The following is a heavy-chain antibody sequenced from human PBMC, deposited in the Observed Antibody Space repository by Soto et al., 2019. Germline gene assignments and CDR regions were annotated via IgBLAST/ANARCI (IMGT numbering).Heavy chain of an antibody. CDR3: DRGLYSGYDYYFDY. CDR2: IYYSGST. J-gene: IGHJ4*02. Sequence: PSETLSLTCTVSGGSISSSSYYWGWIRQPPGKGLEWIGSIYYSGSTYYNPSLKSRVTISVDTSKNQFSLKLSSVTAADTAVYYCDRGLYSGYDYYFDYWGQGTLVTVS. V-gene: IGHV4-39*01. D-gene: IGHD5-12*01. CDR1: GGSISSSSYY.